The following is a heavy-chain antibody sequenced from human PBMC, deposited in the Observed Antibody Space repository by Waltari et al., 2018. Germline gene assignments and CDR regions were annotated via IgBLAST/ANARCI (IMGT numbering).Heavy chain of an antibody. Sequence: QVQLVESGGGVVQPGRSLRLSCAASGFTFSSYGMHWVRQAPGKGLEWVAVIWYDGSNKYYADSVKGRFTISRDNSKNTLYLQMNSLRAEDTAMYYCAKGVPGAALWDWGQGTLVTVSS. CDR2: IWYDGSNK. CDR3: AKGVPGAALWD. D-gene: IGHD6-13*01. J-gene: IGHJ4*02. CDR1: GFTFSSYG. V-gene: IGHV3-30*18.